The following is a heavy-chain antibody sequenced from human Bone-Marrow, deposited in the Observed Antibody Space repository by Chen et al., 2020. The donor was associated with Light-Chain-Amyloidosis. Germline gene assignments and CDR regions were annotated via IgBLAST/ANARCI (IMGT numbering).Heavy chain of an antibody. J-gene: IGHJ4*02. CDR2: ISYDGSNK. V-gene: IGHV3-30*18. CDR3: AKEWNTMIVVARPRGIDY. D-gene: IGHD3-22*01. Sequence: QVQLVESGGGVVQPGRSLRLSCAASGFTFSSYGMHGVRQAPGKGLEWVAVISYDGSNKYYADSVKGRFTISRDNSKNTLYLQMNSLRAEDTAVYYCAKEWNTMIVVARPRGIDYWGQGTLVTVSS. CDR1: GFTFSSYG.